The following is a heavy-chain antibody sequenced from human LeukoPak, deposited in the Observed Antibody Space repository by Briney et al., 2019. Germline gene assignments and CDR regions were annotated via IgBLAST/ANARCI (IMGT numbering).Heavy chain of an antibody. J-gene: IGHJ3*02. Sequence: PGGSLRLSCAASGFTFSSYAMSWVRQAPGKGLEWVANIKQDGREKYYVDSVKGRFTISRDNAKNSLYLQVNSLRAEDTAVYYCARLRNYAFDIWGQGTMVTVSS. CDR1: GFTFSSYA. V-gene: IGHV3-7*01. CDR3: ARLRNYAFDI. CDR2: IKQDGREK. D-gene: IGHD5-24*01.